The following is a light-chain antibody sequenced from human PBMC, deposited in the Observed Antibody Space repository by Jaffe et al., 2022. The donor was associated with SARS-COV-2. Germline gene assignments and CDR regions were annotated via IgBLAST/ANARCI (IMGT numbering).Light chain of an antibody. CDR2: GAS. V-gene: IGKV1-39*01. CDR3: QQSYSTPYT. CDR1: QSISSY. Sequence: DIQMTQSPSSLSASVGDRVTITCRASQSISSYLDWIQQKPGKAPELLIYGASSLQSGVPSRFNGSGSGTDFTLTISSLQPEDFATYYCQQSYSTPYTFGQGTKLEIK. J-gene: IGKJ2*01.